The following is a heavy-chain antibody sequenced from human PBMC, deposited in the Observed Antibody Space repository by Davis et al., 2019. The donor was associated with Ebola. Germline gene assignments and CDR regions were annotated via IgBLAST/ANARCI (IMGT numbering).Heavy chain of an antibody. D-gene: IGHD2-21*02. Sequence: GESLKISCAASGFTFSGSAMHWVRQASGKGLEWVGRIRSKVNSYATAYAASVKGRFTISRDDSKNTAYLQMNSLKTEDTAVYYCTTRHEAYCGGDCYRDYWGQGTLVTVSS. V-gene: IGHV3-73*01. J-gene: IGHJ4*02. CDR3: TTRHEAYCGGDCYRDY. CDR2: IRSKVNSYAT. CDR1: GFTFSGSA.